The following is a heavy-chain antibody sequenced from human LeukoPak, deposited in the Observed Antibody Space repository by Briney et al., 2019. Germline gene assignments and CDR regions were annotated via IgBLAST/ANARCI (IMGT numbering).Heavy chain of an antibody. V-gene: IGHV3-7*01. CDR3: MGARGWLSEN. Sequence: GGSLRLSCAVSGFTVSGNYMSWVRQAPGKGLEWVAIIKQDGTETFYVDSVKGRFTISRDNVKNSLYLQMNSLRIEDAAVYYCMGARGWLSENGGQGTLVTVSS. CDR1: GFTVSGNY. J-gene: IGHJ4*02. CDR2: IKQDGTET. D-gene: IGHD3-22*01.